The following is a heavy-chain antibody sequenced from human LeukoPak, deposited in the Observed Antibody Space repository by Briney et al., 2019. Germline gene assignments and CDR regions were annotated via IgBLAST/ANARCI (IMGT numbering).Heavy chain of an antibody. CDR1: GGSISSYH. CDR2: IYYTGST. V-gene: IGHV4-59*01. Sequence: PSETLSLTCTVSGGSISSYHWSWIRQPPGKGLEWIGYIYYTGSTNYNPSLKSRVTISLDTSKNQFSLKMSSVTAADTAVYYCARDHESSLDYWGQGTLVTVSS. CDR3: ARDHESSLDY. J-gene: IGHJ4*02.